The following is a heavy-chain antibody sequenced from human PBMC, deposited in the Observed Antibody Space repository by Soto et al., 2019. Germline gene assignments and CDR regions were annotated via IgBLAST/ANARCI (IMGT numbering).Heavy chain of an antibody. D-gene: IGHD4-17*01. Sequence: SETLSLTCAVYGGSFSGYYWNWIRQPPGKGLEWIGEINDSGSTNYNPSLKSRLTISVDTSKNQFSLKLSSVTAADTAVYYCGRGSNYGDYAYSFDIWGQGTMVTVSS. CDR1: GGSFSGYY. CDR3: GRGSNYGDYAYSFDI. CDR2: INDSGST. V-gene: IGHV4-34*01. J-gene: IGHJ3*02.